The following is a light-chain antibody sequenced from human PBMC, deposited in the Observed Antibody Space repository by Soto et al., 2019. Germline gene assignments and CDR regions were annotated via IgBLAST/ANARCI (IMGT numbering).Light chain of an antibody. V-gene: IGLV1-47*01. CDR1: SSNIGSNY. J-gene: IGLJ1*01. CDR3: AAWDDSLSVVYV. CDR2: RNN. Sequence: QSVLTQPPSASGTPGQRVTISCSGSSSNIGSNYVYWYQQLPGTAPKLLIYRNNQRPSWVPDRFSGSKSGTSASLAISGLRSEDEADYYWAAWDDSLSVVYVFGTWTKLTVL.